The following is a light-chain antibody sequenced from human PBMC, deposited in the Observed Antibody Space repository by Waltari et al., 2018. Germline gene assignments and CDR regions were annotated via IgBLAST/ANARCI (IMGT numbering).Light chain of an antibody. Sequence: QSVLTQPPSASGTPGQRVTISCSGTSSNLGNNVVNWYQQVPGTAPKLPSYRNELGPAGVPDRFSASKSGTSASLAISGLQSEDEAEYYCASWDDSLNGHWVFGGGTKVTVL. CDR1: SSNLGNNV. CDR2: RNE. CDR3: ASWDDSLNGHWV. V-gene: IGLV1-44*01. J-gene: IGLJ3*02.